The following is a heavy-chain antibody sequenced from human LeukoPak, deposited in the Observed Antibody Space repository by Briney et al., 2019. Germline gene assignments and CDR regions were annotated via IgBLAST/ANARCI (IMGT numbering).Heavy chain of an antibody. V-gene: IGHV4-39*07. CDR2: IYYSGST. J-gene: IGHJ6*03. CDR1: GGSISSSSYY. D-gene: IGHD2-2*01. CDR3: ARVVEDIVVVPAAIKLRYYYYYMDV. Sequence: SETLSLTCTVSGGSISSSSYYWGWIRQPPGKGLEWIGSIYYSGSTYYNPSLKSRVTISVDTSKNQFSLKLSSVTAADTAVYYCARVVEDIVVVPAAIKLRYYYYYMDVWGKGTTVTVSS.